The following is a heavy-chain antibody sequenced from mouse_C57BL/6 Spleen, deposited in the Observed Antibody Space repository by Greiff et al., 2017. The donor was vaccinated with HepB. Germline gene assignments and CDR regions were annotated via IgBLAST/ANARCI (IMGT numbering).Heavy chain of an antibody. D-gene: IGHD4-1*01. Sequence: QVQLQQPGAELVMPGASVKLSCKASGYTFTSYWMHWVKQRPGQGLEWIGMIHPNSGSTNYNEKFKSKATLTVDKSSSTAYMQLSSLTSEDSAVYYCASELGYYFDYWGQGTTLTVSS. CDR3: ASELGYYFDY. CDR1: GYTFTSYW. V-gene: IGHV1-64*01. CDR2: IHPNSGST. J-gene: IGHJ2*01.